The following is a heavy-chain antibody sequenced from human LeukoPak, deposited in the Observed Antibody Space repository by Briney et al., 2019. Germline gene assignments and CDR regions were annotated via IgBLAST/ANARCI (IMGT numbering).Heavy chain of an antibody. Sequence: SETLSLTCTVSGGSIDNSHYYWGWIRQPPGEGLEWIASIHYSGSTHYNPSLKSRVTISVDTSKNQFSLKLSSVAAADTAVYYCVRLASGLIDYWGQGTLVTVSS. CDR2: IHYSGST. J-gene: IGHJ4*02. D-gene: IGHD6-19*01. V-gene: IGHV4-39*01. CDR3: VRLASGLIDY. CDR1: GGSIDNSHYY.